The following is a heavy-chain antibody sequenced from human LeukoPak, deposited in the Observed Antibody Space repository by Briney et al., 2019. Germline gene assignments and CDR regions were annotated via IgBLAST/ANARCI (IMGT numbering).Heavy chain of an antibody. Sequence: GGSLRLSCAASGFTFSNAWMSWVRQAPGKGLGWVGRIKSKTDGGTTDYAAPVKGRFTISRDDSKNTLYLQMNSLKTEDTAVYYCIGDSSGYSVYWGQGTLVTVSS. V-gene: IGHV3-15*01. J-gene: IGHJ4*02. CDR3: IGDSSGYSVY. D-gene: IGHD3-22*01. CDR1: GFTFSNAW. CDR2: IKSKTDGGTT.